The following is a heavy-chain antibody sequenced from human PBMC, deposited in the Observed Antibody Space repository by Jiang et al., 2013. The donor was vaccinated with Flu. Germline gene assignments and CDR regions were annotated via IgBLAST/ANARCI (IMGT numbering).Heavy chain of an antibody. CDR1: GFTFSSYA. V-gene: IGHV3-23*01. CDR3: AKVEENYYGSGRPFDY. CDR2: ISGSGGST. D-gene: IGHD3-10*01. J-gene: IGHJ4*02. Sequence: VQLLESGGGLVQPGGSLRLSCAASGFTFSSYAMSWVRQAPGKGLEWVSAISGSGGSTNYADSVKGRFTISRDNSKNTLYLQMNSLRAEDTAVYYCAKVEENYYGSGRPFDYWGQGTQVTVSS.